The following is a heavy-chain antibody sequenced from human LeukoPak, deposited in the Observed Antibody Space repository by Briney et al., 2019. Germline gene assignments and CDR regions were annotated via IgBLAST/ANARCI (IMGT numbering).Heavy chain of an antibody. D-gene: IGHD3-9*01. V-gene: IGHV1-46*01. J-gene: IGHJ5*02. CDR3: AREGLRYFDWLGVGNWFDP. CDR2: ISPSGGST. CDR1: GYTFTSYY. Sequence: ASVKVPCKASGYTFTSYYMHWVRQAPGQGLEWMGIISPSGGSTSYAQKFQGRVTMARDMSTSTVYMELSSLRSEDTAVYYCAREGLRYFDWLGVGNWFDPWGQGTLVTVSS.